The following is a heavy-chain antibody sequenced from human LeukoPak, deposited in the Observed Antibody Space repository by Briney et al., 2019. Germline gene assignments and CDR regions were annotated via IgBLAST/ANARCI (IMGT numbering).Heavy chain of an antibody. J-gene: IGHJ2*01. CDR3: ARGGAGVTRYWYFDL. V-gene: IGHV1-69*04. CDR1: GGTFSSYA. CDR2: IIPILGIA. D-gene: IGHD2-21*02. Sequence: VASVKVSCKASGGTFSSYAISWVRQAPGQGLEWMARIIPILGIANYAQKFQGRVTITADKSTSTAYMELSSLRSEDTAVYYCARGGAGVTRYWYFDLWGRGTLVTVSS.